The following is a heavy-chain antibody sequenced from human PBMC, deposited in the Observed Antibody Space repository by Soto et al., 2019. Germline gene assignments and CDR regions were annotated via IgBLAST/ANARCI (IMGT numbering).Heavy chain of an antibody. CDR1: VGSFSGYY. J-gene: IGHJ4*02. V-gene: IGHV4-34*01. CDR3: ARAGLGDGSDY. CDR2: INYSGST. D-gene: IGHD1-26*01. Sequence: ASETLSLTCAVYVGSFSGYYWSWIRQPPGMGLEWIGYINYSGSTNYNPSRKSRVTISVDTSKNQFSLKLSSVTAADTAVYYCARAGLGDGSDYWGQGTLVTVSS.